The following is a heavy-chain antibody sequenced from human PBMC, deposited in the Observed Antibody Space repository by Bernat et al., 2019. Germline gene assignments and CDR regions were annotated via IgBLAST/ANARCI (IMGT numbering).Heavy chain of an antibody. V-gene: IGHV3-11*05. J-gene: IGHJ4*02. Sequence: QVQLVESGGGLVKPGGSLRLSCAASGFTFSDYSMSWIRQAPGKGLEWVSSISSSSSYTNYADSVKGLFTISRDNAKNSLYLQMNSLRAEDTAVYYCASDEPNNYDYVWVCYRWGQGTLVTVSS. CDR3: ASDEPNNYDYVWVCYR. CDR2: ISSSSSYT. CDR1: GFTFSDYS. D-gene: IGHD3-16*02.